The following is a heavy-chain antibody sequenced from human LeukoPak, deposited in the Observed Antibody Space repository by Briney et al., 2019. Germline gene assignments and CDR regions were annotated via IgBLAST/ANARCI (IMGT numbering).Heavy chain of an antibody. CDR3: ARRLYYYGSVSYYPFDY. J-gene: IGHJ4*02. CDR2: IYYSGST. V-gene: IGHV4-39*01. D-gene: IGHD3-10*01. CDR1: GGSISSSSYY. Sequence: SETLSLTCTVPGGSISSSSYYWGWIRQPPGKGLEWIGSIYYSGSTYYNPALESRVTISVDTSKNQFSLKLSSVTAADTAVYYCARRLYYYGSVSYYPFDYWGQGTLVTVSS.